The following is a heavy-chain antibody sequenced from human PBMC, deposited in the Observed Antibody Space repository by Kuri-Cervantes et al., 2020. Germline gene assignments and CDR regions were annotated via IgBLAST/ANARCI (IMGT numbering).Heavy chain of an antibody. CDR1: GFTFSNFW. CDR2: INSDGSRT. CDR3: VKGGAYPYYYYMDV. D-gene: IGHD1-26*01. V-gene: IGHV3-74*01. Sequence: GESLKISCAASGFTFSNFWMHWVRQAPGKGLVWVSRINSDGSRTIYADSVKGRFTISGDTSNNTLYLQMNSLRAEDTAVYYCVKGGAYPYYYYMDVWGKGTTVTVSS. J-gene: IGHJ6*03.